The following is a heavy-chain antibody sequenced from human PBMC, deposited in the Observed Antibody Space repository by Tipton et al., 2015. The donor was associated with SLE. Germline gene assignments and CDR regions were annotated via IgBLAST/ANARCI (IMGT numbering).Heavy chain of an antibody. V-gene: IGHV4-39*01. CDR2: INHSGST. D-gene: IGHD3-3*01. CDR1: GGSISSSSYY. Sequence: TLSLTCTVSGGSISSSSYYWSWIRQPPGKGLEWIGEINHSGSTNYNPSLKSRVTISVDTSKNQFSLKLSSVTAADTAVYYCARHRGVYYDFWSGPDSYAFDIWGQGTMVTVSS. CDR3: ARHRGVYYDFWSGPDSYAFDI. J-gene: IGHJ3*02.